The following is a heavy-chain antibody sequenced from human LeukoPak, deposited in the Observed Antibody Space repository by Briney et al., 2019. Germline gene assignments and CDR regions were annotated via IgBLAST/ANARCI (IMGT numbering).Heavy chain of an antibody. V-gene: IGHV3-43*01. CDR2: IRWDGDST. J-gene: IGHJ4*02. CDR3: AKGGPRRHYDFWSGYSQISGYYFDY. CDR1: GFTVSSIY. Sequence: PGGSLRLSCAASGFTVSSIYMSWVRPAPGKGLEWVSLIRWDGDSTYSADSVKGRFTISRDNSKNSLYLQMNSLRTEHTAFYYCAKGGPRRHYDFWSGYSQISGYYFDYWDQGTLVTVSS. D-gene: IGHD3-3*01.